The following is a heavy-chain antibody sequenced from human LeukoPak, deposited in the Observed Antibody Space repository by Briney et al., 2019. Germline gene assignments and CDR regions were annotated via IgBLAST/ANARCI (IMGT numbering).Heavy chain of an antibody. D-gene: IGHD2/OR15-2a*01. Sequence: NHSGSTNYNPSLKSRVTISVDTSKNQFSLKLSSVTAADTAVYYCARDPSFYGKRSPWFDPWGQGTLVTVSS. CDR3: ARDPSFYGKRSPWFDP. CDR2: NHSGST. J-gene: IGHJ5*02. V-gene: IGHV4-34*01.